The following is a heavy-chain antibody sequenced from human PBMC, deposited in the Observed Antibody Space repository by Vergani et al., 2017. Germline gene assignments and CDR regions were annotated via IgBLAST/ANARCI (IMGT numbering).Heavy chain of an antibody. V-gene: IGHV4-34*01. CDR1: GGSFSDYY. D-gene: IGHD3-16*01. CDR3: ARGVGGGYYYMDV. CDR2: VNHGGST. Sequence: QVQLQEWGAGLLKTSETLSLTCGVSGGSFSDYYWSWIRQAPGMGLEWIGEVNHGGSTNYNPSLNSRVSISVDTSKNQFSLQLTSVTAADSAVYYCARGVGGGYYYMDVWGKGTTVTVSS. J-gene: IGHJ6*03.